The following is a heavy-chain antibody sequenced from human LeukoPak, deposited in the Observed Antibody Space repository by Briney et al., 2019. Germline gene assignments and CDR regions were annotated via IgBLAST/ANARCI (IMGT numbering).Heavy chain of an antibody. CDR3: ARDGYCSGGSCPRRGFDP. Sequence: ASVKVSCKASGYTFTGYYMHWVRQAPGQGLEWMGWISAYNGNTNYAQKLQGRVTMTTDTSTSTAYMELRSLRSDDTAVYYCARDGYCSGGSCPRRGFDPWGQGTLVTVSS. CDR1: GYTFTGYY. D-gene: IGHD2-15*01. J-gene: IGHJ5*02. V-gene: IGHV1-18*04. CDR2: ISAYNGNT.